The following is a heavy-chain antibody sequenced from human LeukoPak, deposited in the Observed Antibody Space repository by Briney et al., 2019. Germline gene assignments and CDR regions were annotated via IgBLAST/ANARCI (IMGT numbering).Heavy chain of an antibody. D-gene: IGHD3-3*01. V-gene: IGHV1-46*01. CDR3: ARDNVLRSADAFDI. CDR2: INPSGGST. CDR1: GFTVSTNF. Sequence: GGSLRLSCAASGFTVSTNFMNWVRQAPGKGLEWMGIINPSGGSTSYAQKFQGRVTMTRDTSTSTVYMELSSLRSDDTAVYYCARDNVLRSADAFDIWGQGTMVTVSS. J-gene: IGHJ3*02.